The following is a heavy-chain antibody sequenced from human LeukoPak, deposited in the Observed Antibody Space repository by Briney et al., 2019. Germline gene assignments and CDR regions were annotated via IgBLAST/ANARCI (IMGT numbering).Heavy chain of an antibody. Sequence: PGGSLRLSCAASGFTFDDYAMHWVRQAPGRGLEWVSLISWDGSSTYYADSVRGRFTISRDNSKNSMYLQMNSLSAEDTALYYCAKSMGYSYGYLDYWGQGTLVTVSS. D-gene: IGHD5-18*01. CDR3: AKSMGYSYGYLDY. V-gene: IGHV3-43D*03. CDR2: ISWDGSST. J-gene: IGHJ4*02. CDR1: GFTFDDYA.